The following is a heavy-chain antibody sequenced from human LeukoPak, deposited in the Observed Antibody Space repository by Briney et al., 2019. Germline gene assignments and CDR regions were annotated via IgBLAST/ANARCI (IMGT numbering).Heavy chain of an antibody. CDR1: GGTFSSYA. CDR2: IIPILGIA. J-gene: IGHJ4*02. CDR3: AKEGPDISPYDY. Sequence: SVKVSCKASGGTFSSYAISWVRQAPGQGLEWMGRIIPILGIANYAQKFQGRVTITADKSTSTAYMELSSLRAEDTAVYYCAKEGPDISPYDYWGQGTLVTVSS. D-gene: IGHD3-3*02. V-gene: IGHV1-69*04.